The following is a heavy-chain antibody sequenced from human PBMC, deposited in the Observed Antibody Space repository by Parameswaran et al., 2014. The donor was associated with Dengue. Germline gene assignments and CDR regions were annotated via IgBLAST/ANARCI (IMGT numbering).Heavy chain of an antibody. V-gene: IGHV5-51*01. Sequence: VRQMPGKGLEWMGIIYPGDSDTRYSPSFQGQVTISADKSISTAYLQWSSLKASDTAMYYCARGRFSHFDYWGQGTLVTVSS. J-gene: IGHJ4*02. CDR2: IYPGDSDT. CDR3: ARGRFSHFDY. D-gene: IGHD2/OR15-2a*01.